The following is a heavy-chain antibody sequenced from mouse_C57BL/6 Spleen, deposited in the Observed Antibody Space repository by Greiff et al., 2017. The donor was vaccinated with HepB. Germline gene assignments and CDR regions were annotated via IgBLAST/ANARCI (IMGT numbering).Heavy chain of an antibody. D-gene: IGHD4-1*01. CDR3: ARPGLGRDYFDY. V-gene: IGHV5-17*01. CDR2: ISSGSSTI. Sequence: EVMLVESGGGLVKPGGSLKLSCAASGFTFSDYGMHWVRQAPEKGLEWVAYISSGSSTIYYADTVKGRFTISRDNAKNTVFLQMTSLRSEDTAMYYCARPGLGRDYFDYWGQGTTLTVSS. CDR1: GFTFSDYG. J-gene: IGHJ2*01.